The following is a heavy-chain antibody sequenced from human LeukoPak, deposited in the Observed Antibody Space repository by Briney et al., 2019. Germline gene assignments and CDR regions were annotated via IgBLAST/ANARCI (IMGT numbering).Heavy chain of an antibody. V-gene: IGHV1-24*01. Sequence: ASVKVSCKVSGYTLTELSMHWVRQAPGKGLEWMGGFDPEDGETIYAQKLQGRVTMTTDTSTSTAYMELRSLRSDDTAVYYCARGSSGYYYGWGQGTLVTVSS. J-gene: IGHJ4*02. CDR2: FDPEDGET. D-gene: IGHD3-22*01. CDR1: GYTLTELS. CDR3: ARGSSGYYYG.